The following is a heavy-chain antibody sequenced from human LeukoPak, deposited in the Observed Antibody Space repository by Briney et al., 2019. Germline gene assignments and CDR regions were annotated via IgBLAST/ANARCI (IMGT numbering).Heavy chain of an antibody. V-gene: IGHV1-58*01. CDR2: IVVGSGNT. CDR1: GFTFTSSA. D-gene: IGHD3-22*01. J-gene: IGHJ6*02. Sequence: GASVKVSCKASGFTFTSSAVQWVRQARGQRLEWIGWIVVGSGNTNYAQKFQERVTITRDMSTSTAYMELSSLRSEDTAVYYCARVGRYYYDSSGYYSLKPKYYYYGMDVWGQGTTVTVSS. CDR3: ARVGRYYYDSSGYYSLKPKYYYYGMDV.